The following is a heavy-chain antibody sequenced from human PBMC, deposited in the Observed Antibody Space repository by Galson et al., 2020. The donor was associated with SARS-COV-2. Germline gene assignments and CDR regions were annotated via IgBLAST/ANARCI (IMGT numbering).Heavy chain of an antibody. V-gene: IGHV4-30-4*07. J-gene: IGHJ6*02. Sequence: SKTLSLTCAVSGDPINVPTYSWTCVRLPPGKSRDFIGYIYSDGGTYYNPSLRSRLIMSVDSSKNQFSLRLSSVTAADTGVDYCARWLQYGLDVWGQGTTVTVSS. CDR1: GDPINVPTYS. D-gene: IGHD3-22*01. CDR2: IYSDGGT. CDR3: ARWLQYGLDV.